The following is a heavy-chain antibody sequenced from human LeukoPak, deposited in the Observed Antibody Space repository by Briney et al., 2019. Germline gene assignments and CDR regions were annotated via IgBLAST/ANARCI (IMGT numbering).Heavy chain of an antibody. Sequence: ASVKVSCKASGGTFSSYAISWVRQAPGQGLEWTGGIIPIFGTANYAQKFQGRVTITTDESTSTAYMELSSLRSEDTAVYYCARCGSYDFWSGYLMDVWGKGTTVTVSS. CDR3: ARCGSYDFWSGYLMDV. V-gene: IGHV1-69*05. J-gene: IGHJ6*03. CDR1: GGTFSSYA. D-gene: IGHD3-3*01. CDR2: IIPIFGTA.